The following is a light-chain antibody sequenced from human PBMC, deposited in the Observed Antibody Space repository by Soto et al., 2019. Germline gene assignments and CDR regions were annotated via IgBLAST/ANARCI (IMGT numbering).Light chain of an antibody. V-gene: IGLV2-14*01. CDR3: SSYTSFSTYV. CDR1: SSDVGGYNY. J-gene: IGLJ1*01. CDR2: EVS. Sequence: QSVLTQPASVSGSPGQSITIYCTGTSSDVGGYNYVSWYQQHPGKAPKLMIYEVSNRPSGVSNRFSGSKSDNTASLTISGLQAEDEADYYCSSYTSFSTYVFGTGTKVTVL.